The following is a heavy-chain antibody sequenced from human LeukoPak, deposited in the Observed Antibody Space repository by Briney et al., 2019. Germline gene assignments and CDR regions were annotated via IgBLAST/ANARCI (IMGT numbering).Heavy chain of an antibody. Sequence: ASVKVSCKASRGTFSSYAISWVRQAPGQGLEWMGGIIPIFGTANYAQKLQGRVTMTTDTSTSTAYMELRSLRSDDTAVYYCTRGPHIAAAGSLSDYWGQGTLVTVSS. CDR1: RGTFSSYA. J-gene: IGHJ4*02. CDR3: TRGPHIAAAGSLSDY. D-gene: IGHD6-13*01. V-gene: IGHV1-69*05. CDR2: IIPIFGTA.